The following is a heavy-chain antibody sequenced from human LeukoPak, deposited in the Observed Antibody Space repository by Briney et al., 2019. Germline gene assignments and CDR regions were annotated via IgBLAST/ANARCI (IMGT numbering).Heavy chain of an antibody. V-gene: IGHV3-30*02. CDR2: IRYDGSNK. J-gene: IGHJ4*02. CDR3: ARPNFYPDY. Sequence: PGGSQRLSCAASGFTFSSYGMHWVRQAPGKGLEWVAFIRYDGSNKYYADSVKGRFTISRDNVKNSVYLQMNSLRAEDTAVYFCARPNFYPDYWGQGTLVTVSS. CDR1: GFTFSSYG. D-gene: IGHD1-1*01.